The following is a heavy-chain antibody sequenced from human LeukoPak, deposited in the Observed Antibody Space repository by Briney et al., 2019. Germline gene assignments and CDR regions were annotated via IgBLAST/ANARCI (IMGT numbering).Heavy chain of an antibody. Sequence: PGRSLRLSCAASGFSFSNYGMHWVRQAPGKGLEWVAVIWDDGSYKYYADSVKGRFTISRDNSKNTLYLQITSLRAEDTAVYYCAKHTSGSGSFLIDYWGQGTLVTVSS. CDR3: AKHTSGSGSFLIDY. V-gene: IGHV3-33*06. CDR2: IWDDGSYK. CDR1: GFSFSNYG. J-gene: IGHJ4*02. D-gene: IGHD1-26*01.